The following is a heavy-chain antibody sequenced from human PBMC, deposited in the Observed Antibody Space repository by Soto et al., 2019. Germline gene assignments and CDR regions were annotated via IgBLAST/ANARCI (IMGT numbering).Heavy chain of an antibody. J-gene: IGHJ6*03. Sequence: SETLSLTCTVSGGSISSYYWSWIRQPPGKGLEWIGYIYYSGSTNYNPSLKSRVTISVDTSKNQFSLKLSSVTAADTAVYYCARHVRTGTTMVSYYYYMDVWGKGTTVTVSS. CDR2: IYYSGST. CDR1: GGSISSYY. CDR3: ARHVRTGTTMVSYYYYMDV. D-gene: IGHD1-7*01. V-gene: IGHV4-59*08.